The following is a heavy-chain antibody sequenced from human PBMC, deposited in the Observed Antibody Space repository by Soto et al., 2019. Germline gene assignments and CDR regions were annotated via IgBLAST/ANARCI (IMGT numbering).Heavy chain of an antibody. J-gene: IGHJ4*02. Sequence: EVRLVESGGGLVQPGGSLRLSCAASGFILSSCSMNWVRQAPGKGPEWVAYISGRGSSIYYADSVKGRFTISRDSAKNSLYLQMNSLRAEDTAVYYCARWGGFLDFFGPLDYWGQGILVTVSS. CDR1: GFILSSCS. CDR3: ARWGGFLDFFGPLDY. V-gene: IGHV3-48*01. D-gene: IGHD3-3*01. CDR2: ISGRGSSI.